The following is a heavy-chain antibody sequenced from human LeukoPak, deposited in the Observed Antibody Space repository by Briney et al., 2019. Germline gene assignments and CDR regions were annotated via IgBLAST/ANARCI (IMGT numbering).Heavy chain of an antibody. CDR2: INPSGGST. Sequence: ASVKVSCKASGYTFTSYYVHWVRQAPGQGLEWMGIINPSGGSTSYAQKFQGRVTMTRDTSTSTVYMELSSLRSEDTAVYYCARGENSSSWYFRGYYYYYYGMDVWGQGTTVTVSS. CDR3: ARGENSSSWYFRGYYYYYYGMDV. D-gene: IGHD6-13*01. V-gene: IGHV1-46*01. CDR1: GYTFTSYY. J-gene: IGHJ6*02.